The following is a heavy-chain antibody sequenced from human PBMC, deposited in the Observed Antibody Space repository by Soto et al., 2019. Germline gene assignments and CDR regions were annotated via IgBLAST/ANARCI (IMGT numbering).Heavy chain of an antibody. Sequence: PGGSLRLSCAASGFTFSSYEMNWVRQAPGKGLEWVSYISSSGSTIYYADSVKGRFTISRDNAKNSLYLQMNSLRAEDTAVYYCARDQILEWLLYGASDIWGQGTMVTVSS. D-gene: IGHD3-3*01. CDR2: ISSSGSTI. CDR1: GFTFSSYE. CDR3: ARDQILEWLLYGASDI. J-gene: IGHJ3*02. V-gene: IGHV3-48*03.